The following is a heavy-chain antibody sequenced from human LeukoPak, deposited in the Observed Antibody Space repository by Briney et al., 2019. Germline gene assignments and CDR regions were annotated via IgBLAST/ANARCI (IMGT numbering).Heavy chain of an antibody. Sequence: GGSLRLSCAASGFTVSSNYMSWVRQAPGKGLEWVSVIYSGGSTYYADSVKGRFTISRDNSKNTLYLQMNSLRAEDTAVYYCARAYYDYVWGSYRPLAYWGQGTLVTVSS. CDR1: GFTVSSNY. CDR2: IYSGGST. V-gene: IGHV3-53*01. J-gene: IGHJ4*02. D-gene: IGHD3-16*02. CDR3: ARAYYDYVWGSYRPLAY.